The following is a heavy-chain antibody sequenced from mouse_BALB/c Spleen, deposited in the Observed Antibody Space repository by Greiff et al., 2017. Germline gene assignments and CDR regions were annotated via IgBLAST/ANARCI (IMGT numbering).Heavy chain of an antibody. Sequence: EVMLVESGGGLVKPGGSLKLSCAASGFTFSSYAMSWVRQTPEKRLEWVASISSGGSTYYPDSVKGRFTISRDNARNILYLQMSSLRSDDTAMYYCARDRDYYGSSLRFAYWGQGTLVTVSA. J-gene: IGHJ3*01. CDR1: GFTFSSYA. CDR3: ARDRDYYGSSLRFAY. CDR2: ISSGGST. V-gene: IGHV5-6-5*01. D-gene: IGHD1-1*01.